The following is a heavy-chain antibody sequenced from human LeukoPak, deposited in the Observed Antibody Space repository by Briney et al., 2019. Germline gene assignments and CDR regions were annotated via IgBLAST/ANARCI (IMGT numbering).Heavy chain of an antibody. Sequence: ASVKVSCKASGYTFTSYGISWVRQAPGQGLEWMGWISAYNGNTNYAQKLQGGVTMTTDTSTSTAYMELRSLRSDDTAVYYCARHSYYDSSGYYHFDYWGQGTLVTVSS. V-gene: IGHV1-18*01. D-gene: IGHD3-22*01. CDR3: ARHSYYDSSGYYHFDY. CDR2: ISAYNGNT. CDR1: GYTFTSYG. J-gene: IGHJ4*02.